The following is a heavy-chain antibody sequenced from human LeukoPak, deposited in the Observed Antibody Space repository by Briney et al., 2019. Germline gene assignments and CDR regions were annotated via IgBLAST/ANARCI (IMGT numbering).Heavy chain of an antibody. Sequence: SETLSLTCTVSGDSVRSYYWGWIRQPAGKGLEWIGRVHTSGSTNHNPSLKSRLSMSVDTSENQFSLRLTSVTAADTAVYYCARPMGAVAATGDFYYYGLDVWGQGTTVTVSS. D-gene: IGHD6-19*01. J-gene: IGHJ6*02. CDR2: VHTSGST. V-gene: IGHV4-4*07. CDR1: GDSVRSYY. CDR3: ARPMGAVAATGDFYYYGLDV.